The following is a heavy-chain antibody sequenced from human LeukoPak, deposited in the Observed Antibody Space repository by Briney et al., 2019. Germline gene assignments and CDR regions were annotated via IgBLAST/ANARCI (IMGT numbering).Heavy chain of an antibody. D-gene: IGHD3-10*01. CDR1: GFIFSGSA. CDR2: ISSSSSTI. Sequence: GGSLRLSCAASGFIFSGSAMNWVREAPGKGLEWVSYISSSSSTIYYADSVKGRFTSSRDNAMNSLFLQMNSLRAEDTAVYYCARKVPGGVWGQGTMVTVSS. V-gene: IGHV3-48*04. J-gene: IGHJ3*01. CDR3: ARKVPGGV.